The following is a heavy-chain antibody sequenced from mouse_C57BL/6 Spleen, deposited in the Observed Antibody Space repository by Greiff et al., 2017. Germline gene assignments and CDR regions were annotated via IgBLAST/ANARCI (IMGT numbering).Heavy chain of an antibody. Sequence: QVQLQQPGAELVKPGASVKLSCKASGYTFTSYWMQWVKQRPGQGLEWIGEIDPSDSYTNYNQKFKGKATLTVDTSSSTAYMQLSSLTSEDSAVYYCARGGYGNYDDYWGQGTTLTVSS. D-gene: IGHD2-10*02. V-gene: IGHV1-50*01. CDR2: IDPSDSYT. CDR3: ARGGYGNYDDY. CDR1: GYTFTSYW. J-gene: IGHJ2*01.